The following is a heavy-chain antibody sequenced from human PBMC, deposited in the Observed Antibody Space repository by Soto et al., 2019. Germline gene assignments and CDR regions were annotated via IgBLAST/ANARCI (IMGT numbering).Heavy chain of an antibody. Sequence: GGSLRLSCAASGFTFSRYAISWVRQAPGKGLEWVPAISGSGGSTYYADSVKGRFTISRDNSKNTLYLQMNSLRAEDTAVYYCAKDDTIFGVVIIRLIGIDYWGQGTLVTVSS. D-gene: IGHD3-3*01. CDR3: AKDDTIFGVVIIRLIGIDY. J-gene: IGHJ4*02. CDR2: ISGSGGST. CDR1: GFTFSRYA. V-gene: IGHV3-23*01.